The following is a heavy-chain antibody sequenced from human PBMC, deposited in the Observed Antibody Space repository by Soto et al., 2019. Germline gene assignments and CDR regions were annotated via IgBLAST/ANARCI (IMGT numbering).Heavy chain of an antibody. J-gene: IGHJ4*02. CDR3: AKRRGAGGHFDY. D-gene: IGHD2-15*01. V-gene: IGHV3-23*01. Sequence: VGSLGLCCATSGFTFSNYAMTWVRQGPGKGLEWVSSISGAGVSTYSADSVKGRFTVSRDNSKNTLSLQMNSLRADDTAVYYCAKRRGAGGHFDYWGQGALVTVSS. CDR2: ISGAGVST. CDR1: GFTFSNYA.